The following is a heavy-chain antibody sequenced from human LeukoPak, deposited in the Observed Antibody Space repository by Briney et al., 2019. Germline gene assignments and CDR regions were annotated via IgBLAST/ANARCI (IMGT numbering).Heavy chain of an antibody. D-gene: IGHD4-17*01. CDR1: GYTFTAHY. V-gene: IGHV1-2*02. Sequence: ASVKVSCKASGYTFTAHYLHWVRQAPGHGLEWMAWINHNSGGTKYAEKFQGRVTVTRDTSTSTAYMELSRLRSDDTAVYYCARGTDYGDYGGTWFYYYYMDVWGEGTTVTVSS. CDR2: INHNSGGT. J-gene: IGHJ6*03. CDR3: ARGTDYGDYGGTWFYYYYMDV.